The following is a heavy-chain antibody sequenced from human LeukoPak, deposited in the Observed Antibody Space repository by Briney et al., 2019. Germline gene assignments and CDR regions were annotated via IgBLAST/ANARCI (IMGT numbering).Heavy chain of an antibody. D-gene: IGHD3-3*01. CDR1: GFTFSSYG. CDR3: AKDSPVGYYDFWSGYNYYYYMDV. J-gene: IGHJ6*03. Sequence: GRSLRLSCAASGFTFSSYGMHWVRQAPGKGLEWVAVISYDGSNKYYADSVKGRFTISRDNSKNTLYLQMNSLRAEDTAVYYCAKDSPVGYYDFWSGYNYYYYMDVWGKGTTVTVSS. CDR2: ISYDGSNK. V-gene: IGHV3-30*18.